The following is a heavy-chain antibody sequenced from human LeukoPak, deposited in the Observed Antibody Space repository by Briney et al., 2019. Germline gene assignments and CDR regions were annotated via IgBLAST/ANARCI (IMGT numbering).Heavy chain of an antibody. CDR2: IYYSGST. J-gene: IGHJ3*02. Sequence: PSETLSLTCTVSGGSISSSSYYWGWIRQPPGKGLEWIGSIYYSGSTYYNPSLKSRVTISGDTSKNQFSLNLSSVTAADTAVYYCARHRTAMVADAFDIWGQGTKVTVSS. V-gene: IGHV4-39*01. CDR1: GGSISSSSYY. D-gene: IGHD5-18*01. CDR3: ARHRTAMVADAFDI.